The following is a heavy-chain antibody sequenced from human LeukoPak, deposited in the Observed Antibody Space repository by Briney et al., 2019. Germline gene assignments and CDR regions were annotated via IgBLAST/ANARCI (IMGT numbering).Heavy chain of an antibody. V-gene: IGHV3-30-3*01. J-gene: IGHJ4*02. D-gene: IGHD3-10*01. CDR2: ISYGGSNK. Sequence: GGSLRLSCAASGFTFSSYAMHWVRQAPGKGLEWVAVISYGGSNKYYADSVKGRFTISKDNSKNTLYVQMNILRAEDTAVYYCAKDRGWFGGSLANFDYWGQGTLVTVSS. CDR1: GFTFSSYA. CDR3: AKDRGWFGGSLANFDY.